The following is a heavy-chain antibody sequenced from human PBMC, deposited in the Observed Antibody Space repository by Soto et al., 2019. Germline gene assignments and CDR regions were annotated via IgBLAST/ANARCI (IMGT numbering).Heavy chain of an antibody. V-gene: IGHV4-59*08. D-gene: IGHD3-10*01. CDR1: GGSITNYY. J-gene: IGHJ6*02. CDR2: IQYNGYS. CDR3: ARHGFGPLHGLVDV. Sequence: QVQLQESGPGLVKPSETLSLTCTVSGGSITNYYCSWFRQPPGKGLEWIGYIQYNGYSAYNLSLKRRVTMSMDTSKPQFSLMVESVTATDTAVYYCARHGFGPLHGLVDVWGQGNTVIVSS.